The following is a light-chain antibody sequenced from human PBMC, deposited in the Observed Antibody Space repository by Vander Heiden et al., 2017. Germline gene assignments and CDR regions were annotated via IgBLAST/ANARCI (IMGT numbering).Light chain of an antibody. CDR3: QQTDSHPRT. CDR2: ATS. Sequence: TPMTQTPSSLSASLGDRINITCRSSETIFNYMNWYQQEPGKAPKLLIYATSNLQSGVPSRFTGSGSGTDFTLTIGSLQREDFATYFCQQTDSHPRTFGQGTKVEI. CDR1: ETIFNY. J-gene: IGKJ1*01. V-gene: IGKV1-39*01.